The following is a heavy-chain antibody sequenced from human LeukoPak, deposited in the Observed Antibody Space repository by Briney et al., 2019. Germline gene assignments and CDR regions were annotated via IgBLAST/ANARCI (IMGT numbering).Heavy chain of an antibody. D-gene: IGHD1-26*01. CDR2: INDSGGST. J-gene: IGHJ4*02. V-gene: IGHV3-23*01. CDR3: AKVSSGTYTTYYFDC. CDR1: GFTFSSYA. Sequence: GGSLRLSCAASGFTFSSYAMSWVRQAPGKGLEWVSTINDSGGSTYFADSVRGRSTISRDNSQNTLYLQMNSLRVEDTAVYYCAKVSSGTYTTYYFDCWGQGTLVTVSS.